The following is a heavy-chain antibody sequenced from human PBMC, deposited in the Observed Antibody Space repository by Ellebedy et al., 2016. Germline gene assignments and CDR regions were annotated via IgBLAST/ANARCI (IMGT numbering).Heavy chain of an antibody. CDR3: ARPLTYSDNEEGGMDV. V-gene: IGHV3-53*04. Sequence: GESLKISXEASGFSVRTNYMSWVRQAPGKGLEWVSVIYRSGSTHYTDSVKGRFTISRHDSRNMIYLQMNSLRIEDTAVYYCARPLTYSDNEEGGMDVWGQGTTVTVSS. CDR1: GFSVRTNY. D-gene: IGHD4-11*01. J-gene: IGHJ6*02. CDR2: IYRSGST.